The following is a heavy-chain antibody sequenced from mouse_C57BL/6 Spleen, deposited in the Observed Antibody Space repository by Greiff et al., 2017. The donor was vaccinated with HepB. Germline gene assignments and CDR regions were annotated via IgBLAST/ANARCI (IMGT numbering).Heavy chain of an antibody. CDR3: ARDYYGSSYSWYFDV. D-gene: IGHD1-1*01. CDR2: IFPGSGST. CDR1: GYTFTDYY. V-gene: IGHV1-75*01. J-gene: IGHJ1*03. Sequence: QVQLQQSGPELVKPGASVKISCKASGYTFTDYYINWVKQRPGQGLEWIGWIFPGSGSTYYNEKFKGKATLTVDKSSSTAYMLLSSLTSEDSAVYFCARDYYGSSYSWYFDVWGTGTTVTVSS.